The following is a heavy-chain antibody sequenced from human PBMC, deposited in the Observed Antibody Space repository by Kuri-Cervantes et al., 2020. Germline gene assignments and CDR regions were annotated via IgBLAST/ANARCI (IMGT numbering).Heavy chain of an antibody. D-gene: IGHD3-10*01. V-gene: IGHV3-30-3*01. CDR3: ARGSGSYYSNYYYYGRDV. CDR1: GFTFSSYA. J-gene: IGHJ6*02. CDR2: ISYDGSNK. Sequence: GGSLRLSCAASGFTFSSYAMHWVRQAPGKGLEWVAVISYDGSNKYYADSVKGRFTISRDNSKNSLYLQMNSLRAEDTAVYYCARGSGSYYSNYYYYGRDVWGQGTTVTVSS.